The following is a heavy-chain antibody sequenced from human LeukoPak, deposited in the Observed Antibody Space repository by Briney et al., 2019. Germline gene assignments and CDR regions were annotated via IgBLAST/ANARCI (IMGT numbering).Heavy chain of an antibody. CDR2: ISYDGANK. D-gene: IGHD6-13*01. CDR1: GFTFSRHT. J-gene: IGHJ5*02. Sequence: PGRSLRLSCAAAGFTFSRHTMDWVRQAPGKGLEWVALISYDGANKYYADSVKGRFTISRDNSKSTLFLQMNSLRTEDTAVYYCARPQDPGTVTFLQVETWGQGTLVTVSS. V-gene: IGHV3-30*14. CDR3: ARPQDPGTVTFLQVET.